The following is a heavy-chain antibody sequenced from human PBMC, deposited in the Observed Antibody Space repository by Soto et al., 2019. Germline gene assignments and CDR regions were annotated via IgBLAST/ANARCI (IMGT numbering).Heavy chain of an antibody. CDR3: ARESAALNWFDP. Sequence: EVQLVESGGGLVQPGGSLRLSCAASGFTFSSYSMNWVRQAPGKGLEWVSYISSSSSTIYYADSVKGRFTISRENAKNSPSLQMNSLRDEDTAVYYCARESAALNWFDPWGQGTLVTVSS. D-gene: IGHD2-2*01. V-gene: IGHV3-48*02. J-gene: IGHJ5*02. CDR2: ISSSSSTI. CDR1: GFTFSSYS.